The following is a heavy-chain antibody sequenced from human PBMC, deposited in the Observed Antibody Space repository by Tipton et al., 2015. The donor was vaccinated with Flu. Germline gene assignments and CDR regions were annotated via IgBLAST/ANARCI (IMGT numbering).Heavy chain of an antibody. J-gene: IGHJ4*02. CDR1: GGSISTGGYY. CDR2: TSYSGST. CDR3: ARRGYGDYAPIDY. V-gene: IGHV4-31*02. D-gene: IGHD4-17*01. Sequence: LRLSCTVSGGSISTGGYYWIWIRQHPGKGLEWIAYTSYSGSTFYNPPLKSPGTTSLDTSMNQFSLKVSSVTAADTAVYYWARRGYGDYAPIDYWGQGTLVTVSS.